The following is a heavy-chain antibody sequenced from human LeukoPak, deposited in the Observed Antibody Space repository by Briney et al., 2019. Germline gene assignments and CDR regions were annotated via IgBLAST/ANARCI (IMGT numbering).Heavy chain of an antibody. V-gene: IGHV3-43*02. CDR1: GFTFDDYA. CDR2: ISGDGGST. D-gene: IGHD4-17*01. J-gene: IGHJ6*03. Sequence: GGSLRLSCAASGFTFDDYAMHWVHQAPGKGLEWVSLISGDGGSTYDADSVKGGFTISRDSSNKSLDLQMNSLRTEDPALYYCAKLYGAGPYYYYMDVWGKGTTVTVSS. CDR3: AKLYGAGPYYYYMDV.